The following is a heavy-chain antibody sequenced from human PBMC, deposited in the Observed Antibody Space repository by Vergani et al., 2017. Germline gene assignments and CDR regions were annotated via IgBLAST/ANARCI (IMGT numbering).Heavy chain of an antibody. D-gene: IGHD4-11*01. CDR2: IIPIFGTA. Sequence: QVQLVQSGAEVKKPGSSVKVSCKASGGTFSSYAISWVRQAPGQGLEWMGGIIPIFGTANYAQQFQGRVTITADASTSTAYMDLSSLRSEDTTVYYCARVMATVTANVYMNVWARGPRSPSP. V-gene: IGHV1-69*01. J-gene: IGHJ6*03. CDR3: ARVMATVTANVYMNV. CDR1: GGTFSSYA.